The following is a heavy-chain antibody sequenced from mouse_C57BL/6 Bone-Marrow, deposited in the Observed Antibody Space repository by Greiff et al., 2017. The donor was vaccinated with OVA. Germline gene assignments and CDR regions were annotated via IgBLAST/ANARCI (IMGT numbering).Heavy chain of an antibody. D-gene: IGHD1-1*01. CDR3: ARDGTTVPYWYFDV. V-gene: IGHV7-1*01. CDR1: GFTFSDFY. Sequence: DVQLVESGGGLVQSGRSLRLSCATSGFTFSDFYMEWVRQAPGKGLEWIAASRNKANDYTTEYSASVKGRFIVSRDTSQSILYLQMNALRVEDTAIYYCARDGTTVPYWYFDVWGTGTTVTVSS. J-gene: IGHJ1*03. CDR2: SRNKANDYTT.